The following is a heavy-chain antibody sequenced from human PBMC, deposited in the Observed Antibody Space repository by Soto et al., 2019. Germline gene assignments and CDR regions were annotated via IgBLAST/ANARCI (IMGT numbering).Heavy chain of an antibody. Sequence: PGEALKISCKGSGYSFTNYWITWVRQMPGKGLEWMGRIDPSESYVSYSPSFEGHVTISADKSITTAYLQWSSLKASDTAMYYCARQDVGSRKYSFYGMDGLGQATTVT. V-gene: IGHV5-10-1*01. D-gene: IGHD3-10*01. CDR3: ARQDVGSRKYSFYGMDG. CDR1: GYSFTNYW. CDR2: IDPSESYV. J-gene: IGHJ6*02.